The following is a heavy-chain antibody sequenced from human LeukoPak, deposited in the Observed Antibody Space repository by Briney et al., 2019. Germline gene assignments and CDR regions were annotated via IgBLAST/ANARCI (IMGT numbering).Heavy chain of an antibody. CDR3: ATQYQLDYYYYGMDV. CDR2: ISGSGGST. Sequence: GGSLRLSCAASGFTFSSYAMSWVRQAPGKGLEWVSAISGSGGSTYYADSVKGRFTISRDNPKNTLYLQMNSLRAEDTAVYYCATQYQLDYYYYGMDVWGQGTTVTVSS. V-gene: IGHV3-23*01. D-gene: IGHD2-2*01. J-gene: IGHJ6*02. CDR1: GFTFSSYA.